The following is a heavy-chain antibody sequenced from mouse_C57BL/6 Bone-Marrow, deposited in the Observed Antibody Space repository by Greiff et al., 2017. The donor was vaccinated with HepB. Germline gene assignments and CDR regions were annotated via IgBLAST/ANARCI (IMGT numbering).Heavy chain of an antibody. CDR3: ARHGGDYYGSSSLYYAMDY. CDR2: INSDGGST. J-gene: IGHJ4*01. Sequence: DVMLVESGGGLVQPGESLKLSCESYEYDFPSHDMSWVRQTPEKRLELVAAINSDGGSTYYPDTMERRFIISRDNTKKTLYLQMSSLRSEDTALYYCARHGGDYYGSSSLYYAMDYWGQGTSVTVSS. D-gene: IGHD1-1*01. CDR1: EYDFPSHD. V-gene: IGHV5-2*01.